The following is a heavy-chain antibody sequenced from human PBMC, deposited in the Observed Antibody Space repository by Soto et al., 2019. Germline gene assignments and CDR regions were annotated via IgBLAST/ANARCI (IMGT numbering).Heavy chain of an antibody. CDR3: ARDTDEGIADPRFEP. D-gene: IGHD6-13*01. V-gene: IGHV4-59*01. Sequence: SSETLSLTCTVSGGSISSYYWSWIRQPPGKGLEWIGYIYYSGSTNYNPSLKSRVTISVDTSKNQFSLKLSSVTAADTAVYYCARDTDEGIADPRFEPWGQGTLVTVSS. CDR1: GGSISSYY. J-gene: IGHJ5*02. CDR2: IYYSGST.